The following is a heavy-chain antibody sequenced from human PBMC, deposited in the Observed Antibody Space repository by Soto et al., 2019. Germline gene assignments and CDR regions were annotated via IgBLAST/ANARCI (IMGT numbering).Heavy chain of an antibody. CDR2: INHSGST. J-gene: IGHJ6*02. CDR1: GGSFSGYY. V-gene: IGHV4-34*01. CDR3: ARGAARVYYYYYGMDV. D-gene: IGHD6-25*01. Sequence: QVQLQQWGAGLLKPSETLSLTCAVYGGSFSGYYWSWIRQPPGKGLEWIGEINHSGSTNYNPSLKSRVTISVDTPKNQFSLKLSSVTAADTAVYYCARGAARVYYYYYGMDVWGQGTTVTVSS.